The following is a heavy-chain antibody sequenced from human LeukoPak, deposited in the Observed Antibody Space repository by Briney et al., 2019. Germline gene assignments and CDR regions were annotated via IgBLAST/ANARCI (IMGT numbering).Heavy chain of an antibody. Sequence: PGGSLRLSCGASGFTFSSYGMHWVRQAPGKGLEWVAVIWFDGSNKYYADSVRGRFTISRDNSKNTLYLQMNSLRAEDTAVYYCATSPARDNYYDSSGVLIRYNDYWGQGTLVTVSS. CDR3: ATSPARDNYYDSSGVLIRYNDY. CDR1: GFTFSSYG. J-gene: IGHJ4*02. CDR2: IWFDGSNK. D-gene: IGHD3-22*01. V-gene: IGHV3-33*01.